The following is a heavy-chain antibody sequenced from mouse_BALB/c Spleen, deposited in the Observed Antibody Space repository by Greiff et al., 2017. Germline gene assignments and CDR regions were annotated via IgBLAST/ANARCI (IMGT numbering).Heavy chain of an antibody. CDR1: GFTFSSYG. CDR3: ARLGGYYFDY. CDR2: INSNGGST. J-gene: IGHJ2*01. Sequence: EVQLQESGGGLVQPGGSLKLSCAASGFTFSSYGMSWVRQTPDKRLELVATINSNGGSTYYPDSVKGRFTISRDNAKNTLYLQMSSLKSEDTAMYYCARLGGYYFDYWGQGTTLTVSS. V-gene: IGHV5-6-3*01. D-gene: IGHD3-3*01.